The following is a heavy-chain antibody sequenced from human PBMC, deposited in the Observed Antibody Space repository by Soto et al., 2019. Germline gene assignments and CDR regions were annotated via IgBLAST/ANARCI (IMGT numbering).Heavy chain of an antibody. J-gene: IGHJ4*02. D-gene: IGHD3-9*01. CDR1: GFTFSSYA. CDR3: AKDGYFDWLLIPYDY. CDR2: ISGSGGST. V-gene: IGHV3-23*01. Sequence: GGSLRLSCAASGFTFSSYAMSWVRQAPGKGLEWVSAISGSGGSTYYADSVKGRFTISRDNSKNTLYLQMNSLRAEDTAVYYCAKDGYFDWLLIPYDYWGQGTLVTVSS.